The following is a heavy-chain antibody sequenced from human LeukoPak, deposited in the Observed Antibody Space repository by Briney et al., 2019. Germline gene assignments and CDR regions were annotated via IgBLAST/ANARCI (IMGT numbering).Heavy chain of an antibody. CDR3: AAIAVAPWGFDP. J-gene: IGHJ5*02. Sequence: GGSLRLSXAASGFTFSSYGMHWVRQAPGKGLEWVAVIWYDGSNKYYADSVKGRFTISRDNSKNTLYLQMNSLRAEDTAVYYCAAIAVAPWGFDPWGQGTLVTVSS. D-gene: IGHD6-19*01. CDR1: GFTFSSYG. CDR2: IWYDGSNK. V-gene: IGHV3-33*01.